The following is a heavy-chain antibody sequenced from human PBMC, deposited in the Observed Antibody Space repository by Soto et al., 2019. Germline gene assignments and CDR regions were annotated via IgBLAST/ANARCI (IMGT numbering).Heavy chain of an antibody. D-gene: IGHD6-19*01. J-gene: IGHJ6*02. Sequence: SQTLSLTCAISGDSVSSNSAAWNWIRQSPSRGLEWLGRTYYRSKWYNDYAVSVKSRITINPDTSKNQFSLQLNSVTPEDTAAYYCARGAVADPYYYYGMDVWGQGTTVTVSS. CDR1: GDSVSSNSAA. CDR3: ARGAVADPYYYYGMDV. V-gene: IGHV6-1*01. CDR2: TYYRSKWYN.